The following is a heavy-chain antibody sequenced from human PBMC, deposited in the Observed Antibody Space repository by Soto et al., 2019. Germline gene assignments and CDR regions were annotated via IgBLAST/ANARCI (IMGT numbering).Heavy chain of an antibody. CDR3: ARGYVWGSYREFNYFDY. CDR1: GFTFSSYA. CDR2: ISYDGNNK. J-gene: IGHJ4*02. V-gene: IGHV3-30-3*01. Sequence: GGSLRLSCAASGFTFSSYAMHWVRQAPGKGLEWVAVISYDGNNKYYADSVKGRFTISRDNSKNTLYLQMNSLRAEDTAVYYCARGYVWGSYREFNYFDYWGQGTLVTSPQ. D-gene: IGHD3-16*02.